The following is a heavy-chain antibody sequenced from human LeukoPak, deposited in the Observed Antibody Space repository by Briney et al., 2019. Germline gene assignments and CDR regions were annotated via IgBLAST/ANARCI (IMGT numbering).Heavy chain of an antibody. Sequence: ASVKVSCKASGYTYTSSGINWVRQAPGQGLEWMGYISAYNGNTNYAQKFQGRVTMTTDTSTSTAYMELRSLRSDDTAVYYCASALRIYYYFDYWGQGTLVTVSS. J-gene: IGHJ4*02. D-gene: IGHD1-26*01. CDR2: ISAYNGNT. V-gene: IGHV1-18*01. CDR3: ASALRIYYYFDY. CDR1: GYTYTSSG.